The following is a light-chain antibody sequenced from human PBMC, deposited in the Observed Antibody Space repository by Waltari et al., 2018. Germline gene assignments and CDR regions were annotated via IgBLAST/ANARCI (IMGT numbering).Light chain of an antibody. Sequence: QSARTQPAPVSGSPGQSATIPGTGPSSDVGSYNLFSWYQQYPGKAPKLILYEGSKRPSGVSSRFSGSRSGNTASLTISGLQTEDEADYHCCSYAGRNIYVFGTGTKVTVL. CDR3: CSYAGRNIYV. J-gene: IGLJ1*01. CDR2: EGS. V-gene: IGLV2-23*01. CDR1: SSDVGSYNL.